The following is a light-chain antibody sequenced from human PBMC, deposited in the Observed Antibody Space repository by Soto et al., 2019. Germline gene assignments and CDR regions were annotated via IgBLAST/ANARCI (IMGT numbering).Light chain of an antibody. J-gene: IGLJ2*01. CDR2: DVS. V-gene: IGLV2-14*01. Sequence: QSALTQPASVSGSPGQSITISCTGTSSDVGGYNYVSWYQQQPGKAPKLMNYDVSNRPSGVSNRFSGSKSGNTASLTISGLQAEDEADYYCSSYTISSTQVFGGGTKLTVL. CDR1: SSDVGGYNY. CDR3: SSYTISSTQV.